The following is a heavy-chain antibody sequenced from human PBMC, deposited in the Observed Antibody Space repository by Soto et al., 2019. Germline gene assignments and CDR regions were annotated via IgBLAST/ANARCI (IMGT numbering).Heavy chain of an antibody. CDR2: IIPIFGTA. D-gene: IGHD3-22*01. J-gene: IGHJ4*02. V-gene: IGHV1-69*01. CDR1: GGTFSSYA. CDR3: ARRGSYYYDSSGYLPLDY. Sequence: QVQLVQSGAEVKKPGSSVKVSCKASGGTFSSYAISWVRQAPGQGLEWMGGIIPIFGTANYAQKFQGRVTITADESTSTAYMELSSLRSEETAVYYCARRGSYYYDSSGYLPLDYWGKGTLVTVSS.